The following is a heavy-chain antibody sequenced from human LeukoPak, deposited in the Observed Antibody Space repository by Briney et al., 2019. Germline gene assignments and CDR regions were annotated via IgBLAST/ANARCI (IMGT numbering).Heavy chain of an antibody. V-gene: IGHV3-33*01. CDR1: GFTFSSYA. D-gene: IGHD6-19*01. Sequence: GGSLRLSCAASGFTFSSYAMHWVRQAPGKGLEWVAVIWHDGSNQTYTDSVKGRFTISRDNSKNTLDLHMSSLRAEDTAVYYCARDRGPGGLAGTYYWGQGTLVTVSS. CDR3: ARDRGPGGLAGTYY. J-gene: IGHJ4*02. CDR2: IWHDGSNQ.